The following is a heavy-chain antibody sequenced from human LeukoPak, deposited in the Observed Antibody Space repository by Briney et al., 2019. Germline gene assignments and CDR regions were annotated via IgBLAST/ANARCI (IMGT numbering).Heavy chain of an antibody. D-gene: IGHD2-2*01. CDR2: FDPEDGET. CDR3: ATGPPSQYCSSTSCYYNYFDY. Sequence: GASVKVSCKVSGYTLTELSMHWVRQAPGKGLEWMGGFDPEDGETIYAQKFQGRVTMTEDTSTDTACMELSSLRSEDTAVYYCATGPPSQYCSSTSCYYNYFDYWGQGTLVTVSS. V-gene: IGHV1-24*01. CDR1: GYTLTELS. J-gene: IGHJ4*02.